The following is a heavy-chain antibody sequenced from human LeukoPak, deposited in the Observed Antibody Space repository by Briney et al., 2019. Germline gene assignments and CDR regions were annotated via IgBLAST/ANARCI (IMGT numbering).Heavy chain of an antibody. J-gene: IGHJ4*02. Sequence: ASVKVSCKASGYTFIDYYMQWVRQAPGQGLEWMGWINPKSGGTKYAQKFHGRVTMTRDTSISTAYMELSRLRSDDTAVYYCARAISYSSGSYFDYWGQGTLVTVSS. CDR3: ARAISYSSGSYFDY. CDR2: INPKSGGT. CDR1: GYTFIDYY. D-gene: IGHD6-19*01. V-gene: IGHV1-2*02.